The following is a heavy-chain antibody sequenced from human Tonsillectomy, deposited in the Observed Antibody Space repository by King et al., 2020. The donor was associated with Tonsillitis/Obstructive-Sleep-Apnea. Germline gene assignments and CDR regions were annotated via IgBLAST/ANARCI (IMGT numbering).Heavy chain of an antibody. J-gene: IGHJ4*02. CDR3: ARDGYSYGSPNPFDY. CDR1: GGSFSGYY. V-gene: IGHV4-34*01. CDR2: INHSGST. D-gene: IGHD5-18*01. Sequence: VQLQQWGAGLLKPSETLSLTCAVYGGSFSGYYWSWIRQPPGKGLEWIGEINHSGSTNYNPSLKSRVTISVDTSKNQFSLKLSSVTAADTAVYYCARDGYSYGSPNPFDYWGQGTLVTVSS.